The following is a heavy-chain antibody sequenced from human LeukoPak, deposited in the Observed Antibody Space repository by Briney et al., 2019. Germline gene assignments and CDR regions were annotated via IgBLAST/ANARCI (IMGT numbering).Heavy chain of an antibody. V-gene: IGHV4-30-2*01. D-gene: IGHD2-15*01. CDR2: IYHSGST. CDR3: ARGTHYPRVDY. Sequence: KTSETLSLTCTVSGGSISSGGYSWSWIRQPPGKGLEWIGYIYHSGSTYYNSSLKSRVTISVDRSKNQFSLKLSSVTAADTAVYYCARGTHYPRVDYWGQGTLVTVSS. CDR1: GGSISSGGYS. J-gene: IGHJ4*02.